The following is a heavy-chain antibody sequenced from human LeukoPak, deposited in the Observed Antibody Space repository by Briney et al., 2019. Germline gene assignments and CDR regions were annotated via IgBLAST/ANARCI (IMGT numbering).Heavy chain of an antibody. D-gene: IGHD3-22*01. CDR2: IYYSGST. J-gene: IGHJ3*02. CDR1: GGSIGSSTYY. Sequence: SETLSLTCTVSGGSIGSSTYYWGWIRQPPGRGLEWIASIYYSGSTYYNTSLKSRVTLSVDTSKNQFSLKLSSVTAADTAVYYVSRDYDCYDSSGQWGAFDIWGQGTMVTVSS. CDR3: SRDYDCYDSSGQWGAFDI. V-gene: IGHV4-39*07.